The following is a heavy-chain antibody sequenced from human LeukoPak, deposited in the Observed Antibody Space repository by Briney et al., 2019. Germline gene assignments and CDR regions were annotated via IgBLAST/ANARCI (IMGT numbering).Heavy chain of an antibody. CDR2: ISGSGGST. D-gene: IGHD1-26*01. J-gene: IGHJ4*02. CDR3: ARHRYSELRGFDY. Sequence: GGSLRLSCAASGFTFSSYAMSWVRQAPGKGLEWVSAISGSGGSTYYAGSVKGRFTISRDNSKNTLYLQMNSLRAEDTAVYYCARHRYSELRGFDYWGQGTLVTVSS. V-gene: IGHV3-23*01. CDR1: GFTFSSYA.